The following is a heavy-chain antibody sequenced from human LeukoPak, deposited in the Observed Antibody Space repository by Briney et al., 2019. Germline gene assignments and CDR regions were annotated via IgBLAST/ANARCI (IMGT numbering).Heavy chain of an antibody. D-gene: IGHD6-6*01. CDR2: ISWNSGSI. V-gene: IGHV3-9*01. CDR1: GLTFDDYA. Sequence: PGGSLRLCCAASGLTFDDYAMHWVRQAPGKGLEWVSGISWNSGSIGYADSVKGRFTISRDNAKNSLYLQMNSLRAEDTALYYCAKDLAARLDDAFDIWGQGTMVTVSS. CDR3: AKDLAARLDDAFDI. J-gene: IGHJ3*02.